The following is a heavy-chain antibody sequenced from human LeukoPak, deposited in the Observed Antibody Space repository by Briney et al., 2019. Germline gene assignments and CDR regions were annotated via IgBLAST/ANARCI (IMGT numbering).Heavy chain of an antibody. Sequence: PSETLSLTCTVSGGSISSSSYYWGWIRQPPGKGLEWIGSIYYSGSTYYNPSLKSRVTISVDTSKNQFSLKLSSVTAADTAVYYCARDGSWGIAVAGTSNWFDPWGQGTLVTVSS. V-gene: IGHV4-39*07. CDR1: GGSISSSSYY. J-gene: IGHJ5*02. CDR2: IYYSGST. CDR3: ARDGSWGIAVAGTSNWFDP. D-gene: IGHD6-19*01.